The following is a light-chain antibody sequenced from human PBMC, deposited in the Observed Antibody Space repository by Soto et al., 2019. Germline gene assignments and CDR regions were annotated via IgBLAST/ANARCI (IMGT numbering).Light chain of an antibody. CDR3: QHYNSYSEA. CDR2: KAS. J-gene: IGKJ1*01. Sequence: DIQMTQSPSTLSGSVGDIVTITCRASQTISSWLAWYQQKPGKAPKLLIYKASTLKSGVPSRFSGSGSGTEFPLTISSLQPDDVATYYCQHYNSYSEAFGQGTKVELK. CDR1: QTISSW. V-gene: IGKV1-5*03.